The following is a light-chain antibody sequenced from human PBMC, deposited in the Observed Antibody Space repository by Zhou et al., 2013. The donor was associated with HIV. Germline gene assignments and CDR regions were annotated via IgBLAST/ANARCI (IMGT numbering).Light chain of an antibody. J-gene: IGKJ1*01. V-gene: IGKV1-39*01. CDR2: ATS. CDR3: QQSYNTPPWT. Sequence: DIQMTQSPSSLSASVGDRVTITCRASQTISSYLNWYQRKPGKAPKLLIYATSNLQSGVPSRFSGSGSGTDFTLTISSLQPEDFATYYCQQSYNTPPWTFGQGTKVEIK. CDR1: QTISSY.